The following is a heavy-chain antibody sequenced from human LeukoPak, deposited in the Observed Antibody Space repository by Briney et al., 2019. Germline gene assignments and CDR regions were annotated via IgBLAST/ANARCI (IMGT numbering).Heavy chain of an antibody. CDR2: INPNIGGT. CDR3: ARGDWIAVAGDY. CDR1: GYTFTGYY. Sequence: ASVKVSCKASGYTFTGYYMNWVRQAPGQGLEWMGWINPNIGGTNYAQKFQGRVTMTRDTSISTAYMELSRLRSDDTAVYYCARGDWIAVAGDYWGQGPLVTVSS. V-gene: IGHV1-2*02. D-gene: IGHD6-19*01. J-gene: IGHJ4*02.